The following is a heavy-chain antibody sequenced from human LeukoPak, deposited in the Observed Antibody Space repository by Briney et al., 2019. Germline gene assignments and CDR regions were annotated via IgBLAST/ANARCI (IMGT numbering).Heavy chain of an antibody. J-gene: IGHJ6*04. CDR3: ARVKWLPSNYYYYYGMDV. CDR1: GFTFSSYS. Sequence: GGSLRLSCAASGFTFSSYSMNWVRQAPGKGLEWVSSISSSSSYIYYADSVKGLFTISRDNAKNSLYLQMNSLRAEDTAVYYCARVKWLPSNYYYYYGMDVWGKGTTVTVSS. D-gene: IGHD5-12*01. V-gene: IGHV3-21*01. CDR2: ISSSSSYI.